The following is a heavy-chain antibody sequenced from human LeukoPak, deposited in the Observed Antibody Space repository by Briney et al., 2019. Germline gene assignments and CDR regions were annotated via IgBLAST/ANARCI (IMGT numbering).Heavy chain of an antibody. J-gene: IGHJ5*02. Sequence: ASVKVSCKASGYTFTSYGISWVRQAPGQGLEWMGWISAYNGNTNYAQKLQGRVTMTTDTSTSTAYMELSSLRSEDTAVYYCARPQYCSSTSCYKRPNPRYNWFDPWGQGTLVTVSS. CDR1: GYTFTSYG. V-gene: IGHV1-18*01. CDR2: ISAYNGNT. D-gene: IGHD2-2*02. CDR3: ARPQYCSSTSCYKRPNPRYNWFDP.